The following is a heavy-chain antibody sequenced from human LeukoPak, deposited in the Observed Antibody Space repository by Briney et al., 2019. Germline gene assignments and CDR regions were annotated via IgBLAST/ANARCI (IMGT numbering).Heavy chain of an antibody. CDR2: IYTSGST. Sequence: SETLSLTCTVPGGSISSYYWSWIRQPPGKGLEWIGYIYTSGSTNYNPSLKSRVTISVDTSKNQFSLKLSSVTAADTAVYYCARSGGYSSSTSCYRAFDYWGQGTLVTVSS. D-gene: IGHD2-2*02. CDR3: ARSGGYSSSTSCYRAFDY. V-gene: IGHV4-4*09. J-gene: IGHJ4*02. CDR1: GGSISSYY.